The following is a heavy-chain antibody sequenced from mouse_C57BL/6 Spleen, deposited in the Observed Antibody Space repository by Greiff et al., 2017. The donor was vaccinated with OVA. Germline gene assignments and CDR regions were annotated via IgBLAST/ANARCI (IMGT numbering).Heavy chain of an antibody. CDR3: ANAYYGSSYPFDY. Sequence: QVQLQQPGAELVRPGTSVKLSCKASGYTFTSYWMHWVKQRPGQGLEWIGVIDPSDSYTNYNHKFKGKATLTVDTSSSTAYMQLSSLTSEDSAVYYCANAYYGSSYPFDYWGQGTTLTVSS. V-gene: IGHV1-59*01. CDR2: IDPSDSYT. D-gene: IGHD1-1*01. CDR1: GYTFTSYW. J-gene: IGHJ2*01.